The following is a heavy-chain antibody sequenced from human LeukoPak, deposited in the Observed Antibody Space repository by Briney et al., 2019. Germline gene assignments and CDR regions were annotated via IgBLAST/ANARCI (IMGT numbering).Heavy chain of an antibody. V-gene: IGHV3-9*01. CDR3: AKDSWRCSSTSCYTGDDAFDI. J-gene: IGHJ3*02. CDR2: ICWNSGSM. Sequence: GRPLRLSRAASGFTLDDYAMHWLRQAPAKGLDGVSGICWNSGSMGYADSVKGRFTISRDNAKNSLYLQMNSLRAEDTALYYCAKDSWRCSSTSCYTGDDAFDIWGQGTMVTVSS. D-gene: IGHD2-2*02. CDR1: GFTLDDYA.